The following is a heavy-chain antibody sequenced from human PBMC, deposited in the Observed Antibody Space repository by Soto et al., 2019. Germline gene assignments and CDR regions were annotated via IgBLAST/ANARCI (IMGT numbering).Heavy chain of an antibody. J-gene: IGHJ1*01. CDR1: GFTFRSYS. V-gene: IGHV3-48*02. D-gene: IGHD1-26*01. CDR2: IRRSSETM. Sequence: EVQLVESGGALVQPGGSLRLSCAASGFTFRSYSMNWVRQSPGKGLEWVSYIRRSSETMRYADSVKGRFTISRDDAKNSLYLQMNSLRDEDTAVYYCATDTLSGWDLLYWGQGILVTVSS. CDR3: ATDTLSGWDLLY.